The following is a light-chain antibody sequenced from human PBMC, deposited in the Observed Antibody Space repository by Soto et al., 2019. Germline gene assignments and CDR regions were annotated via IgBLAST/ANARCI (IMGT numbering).Light chain of an antibody. CDR1: SSNIGTNT. CDR2: SDN. Sequence: QSVLTQSPSASGTPGQRVTMSCSGSSSNIGTNTVNWYQQVPGRAPKLLIYSDNQRPSGVPDRFSGSRSGTSASLAISALRSEDEADYYCAACDDALSGPVVFGGGTKLTVL. J-gene: IGLJ3*02. CDR3: AACDDALSGPVV. V-gene: IGLV1-44*01.